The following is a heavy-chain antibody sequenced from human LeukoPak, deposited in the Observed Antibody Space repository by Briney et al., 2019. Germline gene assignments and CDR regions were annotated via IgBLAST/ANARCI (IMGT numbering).Heavy chain of an antibody. V-gene: IGHV3-74*01. D-gene: IGHD2-21*02. CDR2: VKSDGSST. J-gene: IGHJ4*02. CDR1: GFTFSSYA. Sequence: PGGSLRLSCAASGFTFSSYAMRWVRQAPGKGLVWVSRVKSDGSSTSYADSVKGRFTISRDNARNTLYLQLNSLRDEDTAVYYCARDGFLGPVTAYLDYWGQGTPVTVSS. CDR3: ARDGFLGPVTAYLDY.